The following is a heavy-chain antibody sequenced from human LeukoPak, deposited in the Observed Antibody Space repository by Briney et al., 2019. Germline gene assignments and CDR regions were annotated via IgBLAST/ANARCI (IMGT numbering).Heavy chain of an antibody. J-gene: IGHJ4*02. Sequence: GGSLRLSCAASGFTFSSYSMNWVRQAPGKGLEWVSYISSSSSTIYYADSVKGRFTISRDNAKNSLYLQMNSLRAEDTAVYYCARDSRIKIFGVTNYYFDYWGQGTLVTVSS. CDR3: ARDSRIKIFGVTNYYFDY. CDR2: ISSSSSTI. CDR1: GFTFSSYS. V-gene: IGHV3-48*01. D-gene: IGHD3-3*01.